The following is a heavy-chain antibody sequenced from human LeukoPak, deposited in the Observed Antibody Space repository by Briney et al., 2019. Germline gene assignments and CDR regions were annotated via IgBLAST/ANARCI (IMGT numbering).Heavy chain of an antibody. CDR1: GGSISSNSYY. Sequence: SETLSLTCTVSGGSISSNSYYWGWIRQPPGKGLEWIGSIYYSGSTYYNPSLKSRVSISLDTSKNQFSLKLSSVTAADTAVYYCALGPNIAAAGTGDYFDYWGQGTLVTVSS. CDR2: IYYSGST. D-gene: IGHD6-13*01. V-gene: IGHV4-39*07. CDR3: ALGPNIAAAGTGDYFDY. J-gene: IGHJ4*02.